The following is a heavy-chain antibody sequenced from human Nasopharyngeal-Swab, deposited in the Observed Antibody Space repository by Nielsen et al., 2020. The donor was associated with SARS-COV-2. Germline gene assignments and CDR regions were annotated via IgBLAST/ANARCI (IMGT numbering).Heavy chain of an antibody. CDR2: IVHSGST. J-gene: IGHJ6*02. CDR3: AREARFGILDYYYGMDV. V-gene: IGHV4-28*02. CDR1: GFSLSTSGVG. D-gene: IGHD3-10*01. Sequence: SGPTLVKPTQTLTLTCTFSGFSLSTSGVGVGWIRQPPGKGLEWIGEIVHSGSTYYNPSLESRVTMSVDTSKNQFSLKLSSVTAADTAVYYCAREARFGILDYYYGMDVWGQGTTVTVSS.